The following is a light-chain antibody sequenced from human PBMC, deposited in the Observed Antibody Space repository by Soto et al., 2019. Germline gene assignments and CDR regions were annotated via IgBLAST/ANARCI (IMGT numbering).Light chain of an antibody. J-gene: IGKJ5*01. Sequence: EIVLTQSPATLSLSPGERATLSCRASQSAGSSLAWYQQRPGQAPRLLIYGASNRATGIPDRFSGSGSETDFTLTISSLEPGDFAVYYCQQRSNLVSFGPGTRLEIK. CDR2: GAS. CDR1: QSAGSS. V-gene: IGKV3-11*01. CDR3: QQRSNLVS.